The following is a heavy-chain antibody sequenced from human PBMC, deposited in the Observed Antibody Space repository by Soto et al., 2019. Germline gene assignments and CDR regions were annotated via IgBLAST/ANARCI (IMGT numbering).Heavy chain of an antibody. CDR3: ARGRGSTGYLGREHYFDY. J-gene: IGHJ4*02. CDR1: GFSVTNNY. CDR2: IDIGGNT. V-gene: IGHV3-66*01. Sequence: EVQVVESGGGLVQPGGSLRLSCAASGFSVTNNYMNWVRQAPGKGLEWVSIIDIGGNTYYADSVKDRFTISRDNSRNTLYLLMDSLRAEDAAAYYCARGRGSTGYLGREHYFDYWGQGTLVTVSP. D-gene: IGHD2-2*01.